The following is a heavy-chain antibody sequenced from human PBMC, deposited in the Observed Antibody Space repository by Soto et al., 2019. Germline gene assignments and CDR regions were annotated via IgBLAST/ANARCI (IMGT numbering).Heavy chain of an antibody. CDR3: AREGLGYDSSGYYS. CDR2: ISSDGSNK. CDR1: GFTFSSYA. D-gene: IGHD3-22*01. J-gene: IGHJ4*02. V-gene: IGHV3-30-3*01. Sequence: LRLSCAASGFTFSSYAMHWVRQAPGKGLEWGAVISSDGSNKYYADSVKGRFTISRDNSKNTLYLQMSSLRAEDTAVYYCAREGLGYDSSGYYSWGQGTLVTVSS.